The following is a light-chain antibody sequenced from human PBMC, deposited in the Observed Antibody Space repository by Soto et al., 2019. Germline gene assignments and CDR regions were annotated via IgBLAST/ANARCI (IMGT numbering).Light chain of an antibody. V-gene: IGKV1-5*03. CDR1: QSISSW. CDR3: QQYYSLWT. Sequence: DIQMTQSPSTLSASVGDRVTITCRASQSISSWLAWYQQKPGKAPKLLIYKASTLQSGVPSRFSGSGSGTEFTLSISSLQPDDFATYYGQQYYSLWTFGGGTKVEIK. J-gene: IGKJ4*01. CDR2: KAS.